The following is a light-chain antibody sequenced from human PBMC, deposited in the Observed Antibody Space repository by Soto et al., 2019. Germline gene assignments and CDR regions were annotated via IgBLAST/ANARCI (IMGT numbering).Light chain of an antibody. CDR2: KAS. J-gene: IGKJ2*01. CDR1: QTISSW. CDR3: QQYTSLPRT. V-gene: IGKV1-5*03. Sequence: DIQMTQSPSTLSGSVGDRVTITCRASQTISSWLAWYQQKPGKAPKLLIYKASTLKSGVPSRFSGSGSGTEFTLTISSLQPDDFATYYCQQYTSLPRTFGQGTKLAIK.